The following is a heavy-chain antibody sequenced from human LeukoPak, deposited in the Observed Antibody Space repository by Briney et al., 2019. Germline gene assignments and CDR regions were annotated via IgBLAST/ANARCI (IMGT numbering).Heavy chain of an antibody. Sequence: SETLSLTCTVSGGSISSYYWTWIRQPPGKGLEWIGYIHYSGSSRSHPSLNSRVTMSADTSKSQFFLKLTSLTAADTAVYYCARGRRTAVVTDFDYWGQGTLVTVSS. CDR1: GGSISSYY. CDR2: IHYSGSS. D-gene: IGHD2-21*02. J-gene: IGHJ4*02. V-gene: IGHV4-59*01. CDR3: ARGRRTAVVTDFDY.